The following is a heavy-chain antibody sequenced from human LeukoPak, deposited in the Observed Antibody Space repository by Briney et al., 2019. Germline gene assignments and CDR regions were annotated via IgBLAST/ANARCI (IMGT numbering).Heavy chain of an antibody. CDR2: INHSGST. J-gene: IGHJ4*02. D-gene: IGHD6-6*01. CDR1: GGSFSGYY. V-gene: IGHV4-34*01. CDR3: ASSPEYSSFGFDY. Sequence: PSETLSFTGAGYGGSFSGYYWSWIRQPPGKGLEWIGEINHSGSTNYNPSLKSRVTISVDTSKNQFSLKLSSVTAADTAVYYCASSPEYSSFGFDYWGQGTLVTVSS.